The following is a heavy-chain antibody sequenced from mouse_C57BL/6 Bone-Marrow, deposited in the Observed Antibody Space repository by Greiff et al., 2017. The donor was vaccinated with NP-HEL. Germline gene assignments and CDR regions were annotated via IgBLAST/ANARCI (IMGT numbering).Heavy chain of an antibody. CDR3: TRASSAFYAMDY. J-gene: IGHJ4*01. D-gene: IGHD3-2*02. CDR2: ISSGGDYI. V-gene: IGHV5-9-1*02. Sequence: EVQLVESGEGLVKPGGSLKLSCAASGFTFSSYAMSWVRQTPEKRLEWVAYISSGGDYIYYADTVKGRFTISRDNARNTLYLQMSSLKSEDTAMYYCTRASSAFYAMDYWGQGTSVTVSS. CDR1: GFTFSSYA.